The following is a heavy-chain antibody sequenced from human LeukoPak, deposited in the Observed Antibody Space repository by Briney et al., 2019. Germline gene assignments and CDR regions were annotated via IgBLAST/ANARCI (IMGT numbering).Heavy chain of an antibody. CDR1: GGSISGYH. V-gene: IGHV4-59*01. CDR2: IYYSGST. J-gene: IGHJ4*02. D-gene: IGHD2-15*01. Sequence: SETLSLTCNVSGGSISGYHWNWIRQPPGKGLEWIAYIYYSGSTNYNPSLKSRVTISVDTSKNQFSLKLSSVTAADTAMYYCARELLPWAGRGSYYFDYWGQGTLVTVSS. CDR3: ARELLPWAGRGSYYFDY.